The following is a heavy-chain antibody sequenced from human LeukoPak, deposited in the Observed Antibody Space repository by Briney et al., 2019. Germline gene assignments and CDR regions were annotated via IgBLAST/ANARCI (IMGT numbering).Heavy chain of an antibody. Sequence: PSQTLSLTCAVSGGSISSGGYSWSWIRQPPGKGLEWIGYIYHSGSTYYNPSLKSRVTISVGRSKNQFSLKLSSVTAADTAVYYCARENYGDYVGAFDIWGQGTMVTVSS. CDR2: IYHSGST. CDR3: ARENYGDYVGAFDI. V-gene: IGHV4-30-2*01. J-gene: IGHJ3*02. CDR1: GGSISSGGYS. D-gene: IGHD4-17*01.